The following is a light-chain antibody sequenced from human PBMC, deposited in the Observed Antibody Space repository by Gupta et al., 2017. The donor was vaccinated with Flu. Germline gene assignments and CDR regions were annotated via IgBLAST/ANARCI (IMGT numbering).Light chain of an antibody. CDR2: SNN. CDR3: AAWDDSLNGPV. CDR1: SSNSGSNT. J-gene: IGLJ3*02. V-gene: IGLV1-44*01. Sequence: QSVLTRPPSASGTPGQRVTLSCSGSSSNSGSNTVNGYQQLPGTAPKLLIYSNNQRPSGVPVRFSGSKSGTAASLAISGLQSEDEADYYCAAWDDSLNGPVVGGGTKLTVL.